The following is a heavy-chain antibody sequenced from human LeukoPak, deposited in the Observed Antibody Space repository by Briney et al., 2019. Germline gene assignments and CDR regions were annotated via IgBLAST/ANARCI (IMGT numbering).Heavy chain of an antibody. CDR1: GFTFSSYR. J-gene: IGHJ3*02. V-gene: IGHV3-21*01. CDR2: ISSNSSYI. CDR3: ARDGRIVVVPAATKDAFDI. D-gene: IGHD2-2*01. Sequence: PGGSLRLSCAASGFTFSSYRMNWVRQAPGKGLEWVSSISSNSSYIYYADSVKGRFTISRDNAKNSLYLQMNSLRAEDTAVYYCARDGRIVVVPAATKDAFDIWGQGTMVTVSS.